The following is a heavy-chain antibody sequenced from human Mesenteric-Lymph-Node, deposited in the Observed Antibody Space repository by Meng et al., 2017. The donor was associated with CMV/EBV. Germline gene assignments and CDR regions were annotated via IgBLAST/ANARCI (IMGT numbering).Heavy chain of an antibody. J-gene: IGHJ5*02. CDR2: IYYRTA. D-gene: IGHD3-10*01. Sequence: VAFRSGGYCLSWLRQHPGRGLEWIGYIYYRTAYYNPSLKSRVTISVDTSMNQFSLKLTSVTAADTAVYYCARLAYGSGSYNWFDPWGQGTLVTVSS. CDR1: VAFRSGGYC. CDR3: ARLAYGSGSYNWFDP. V-gene: IGHV4-31*02.